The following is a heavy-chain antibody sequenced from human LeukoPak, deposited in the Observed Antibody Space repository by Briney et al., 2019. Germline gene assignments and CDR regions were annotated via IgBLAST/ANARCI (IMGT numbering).Heavy chain of an antibody. CDR3: ARAVRGDYFDY. J-gene: IGHJ4*02. Sequence: SETLSLTCAVYGGSFSGYYWSWIRQPPGKGLEWIGEINHSGSTNYNPSLKSRGTISIDTSKNQFSLKLSSVTAADTAVYYCARAVRGDYFDYWGQGTLVTVSS. CDR2: INHSGST. V-gene: IGHV4-34*01. D-gene: IGHD3-16*01. CDR1: GGSFSGYY.